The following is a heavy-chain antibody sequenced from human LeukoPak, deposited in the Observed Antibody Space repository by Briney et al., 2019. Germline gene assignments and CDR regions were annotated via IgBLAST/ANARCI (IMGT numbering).Heavy chain of an antibody. CDR1: GYKFTSYW. J-gene: IGHJ4*02. CDR3: ARYFWDGSSWAFDY. V-gene: IGHV5-51*01. Sequence: GDSLKISCKASGYKFTSYWIAWVRQKPGHGLEWMGSLYPIDFDKTYSPSFQGQVTMSADRSINTAYLQWSSLKASDTAMYYCARYFWDGSSWAFDYWGQGTLVTVSS. CDR2: LYPIDFDK. D-gene: IGHD6-13*01.